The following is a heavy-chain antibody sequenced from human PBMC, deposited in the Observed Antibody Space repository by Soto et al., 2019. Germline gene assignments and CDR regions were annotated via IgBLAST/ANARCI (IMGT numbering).Heavy chain of an antibody. CDR2: IYHSGST. J-gene: IGHJ5*02. D-gene: IGHD6-13*01. CDR1: SGSISSSNW. Sequence: PSETLSLTCAVSSGSISSSNWWSWVRQPPGKGLEWIGEIYHSGSTNYNPSLKSRVTISVDKSKNQFSLKLSSVTAADTAVYYCARGDSSSRGWFDPWGQGTLVTVSS. CDR3: ARGDSSSRGWFDP. V-gene: IGHV4-4*02.